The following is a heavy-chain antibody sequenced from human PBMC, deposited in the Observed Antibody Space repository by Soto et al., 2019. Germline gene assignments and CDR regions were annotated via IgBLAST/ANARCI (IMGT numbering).Heavy chain of an antibody. V-gene: IGHV4-34*01. Sequence: SETLSLTCAVYGGSFSGYYWSWIRQPPGKGLEWIGEINHSGSTNYNPSLKSRVTISVDTSKNQFSLKLSSVTAADTAVYYCARGGQYNWNLGGLDYWGQGTLVTVSS. CDR3: ARGGQYNWNLGGLDY. D-gene: IGHD1-7*01. CDR2: INHSGST. CDR1: GGSFSGYY. J-gene: IGHJ4*02.